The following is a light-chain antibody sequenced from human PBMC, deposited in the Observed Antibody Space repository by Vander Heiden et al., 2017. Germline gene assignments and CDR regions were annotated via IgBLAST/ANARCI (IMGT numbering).Light chain of an antibody. Sequence: QSVLTLPPSVSGAPGQRVTIPCTGSSSNIGAGYAVRWYQQLPGTAPKLLMYSNSNRPSGVPDRFSGSKSGTSAALAITGLQAEDEADYYCQSYDSSLSVLFGGGTKLTVL. J-gene: IGLJ3*02. V-gene: IGLV1-40*01. CDR1: SSNIGAGYA. CDR3: QSYDSSLSVL. CDR2: SNS.